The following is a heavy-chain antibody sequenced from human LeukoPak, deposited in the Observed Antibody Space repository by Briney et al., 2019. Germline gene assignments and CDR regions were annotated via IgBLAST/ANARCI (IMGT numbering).Heavy chain of an antibody. CDR3: AKEAYANGVVAY. D-gene: IGHD2-2*01. J-gene: IGHJ4*02. CDR1: GFTFSSYG. CDR2: LRYDVSDQ. V-gene: IGHV3-30*02. Sequence: GGSLRLSCAASGFTFSSYGMHWVRQAPGRGLEGVAFLRYDVSDQKYADSVKGRFTISRDNSKTTLYLQMDSLRLEDADVYYCAKEAYANGVVAYWGQGTLVTVSS.